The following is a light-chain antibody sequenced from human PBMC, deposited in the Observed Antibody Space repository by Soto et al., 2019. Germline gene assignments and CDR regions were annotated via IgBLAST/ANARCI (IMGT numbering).Light chain of an antibody. CDR3: QQYSRYWT. CDR1: QSLYNF. V-gene: IGKV1-5*01. Sequence: DIQLTQSPSTLSASIGDGVTITCRASQSLYNFLAWYQQKPGKAPKLLIYDVSSMESGVPSRFSGSGSETEFTLTISSLLPDDFATYYCQQYSRYWTFGQGTKVDIK. CDR2: DVS. J-gene: IGKJ1*01.